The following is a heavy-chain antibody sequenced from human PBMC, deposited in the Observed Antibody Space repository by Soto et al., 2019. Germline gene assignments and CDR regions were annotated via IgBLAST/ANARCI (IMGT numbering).Heavy chain of an antibody. V-gene: IGHV1-18*01. J-gene: IGHJ4*02. D-gene: IGHD1-1*01. CDR1: GYTFTSYG. Sequence: QGRLVQSGAEVKKPGASVKVSCKGSGYTFTSYGITWVRQAPGQGLEWMGWISAHNGNTNYAQKLQGRVTVTRDTSTSTAYMELRSLRSDDPAVYYCARGRYGDYWGQGALVTVSS. CDR2: ISAHNGNT. CDR3: ARGRYGDY.